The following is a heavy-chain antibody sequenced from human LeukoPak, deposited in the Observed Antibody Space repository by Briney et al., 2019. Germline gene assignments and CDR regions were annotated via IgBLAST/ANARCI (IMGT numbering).Heavy chain of an antibody. CDR1: GYTFTSYG. Sequence: GASVKVSCKASGYTFTSYGISRVRQAPGQGLEWMGWISAYNGNTNYAQKLQGRVTMTTDTSTSTAYMELRSLRSDDTAVYYCARADTYYYLYWFDPWGQGTLVTVSS. CDR2: ISAYNGNT. V-gene: IGHV1-18*01. CDR3: ARADTYYYLYWFDP. J-gene: IGHJ5*02. D-gene: IGHD3-10*01.